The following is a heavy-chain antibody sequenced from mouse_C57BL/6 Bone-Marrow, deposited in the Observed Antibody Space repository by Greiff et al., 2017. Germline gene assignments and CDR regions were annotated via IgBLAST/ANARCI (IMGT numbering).Heavy chain of an antibody. J-gene: IGHJ1*03. D-gene: IGHD2-4*01. CDR1: GYTFTSYW. Sequence: VQLQQPGAELVKPGASVTMSCKASGYTFTSYWITWVKQRPGQGLEWIGDIYPGSGSTNYNEKFKSKATLTVDTSSSTAYMQLSSLTSEDSAVYYCAREGIYYDYHWYFDVWGTGTTVTVSS. CDR3: AREGIYYDYHWYFDV. CDR2: IYPGSGST. V-gene: IGHV1-55*01.